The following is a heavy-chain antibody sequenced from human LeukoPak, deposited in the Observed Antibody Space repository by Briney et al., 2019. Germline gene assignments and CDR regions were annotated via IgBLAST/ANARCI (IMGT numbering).Heavy chain of an antibody. CDR1: GFTLSTYA. CDR3: AKEAYRGSYYDFDY. Sequence: GGSLRLSCAASGFTLSTYAMSWVRQTPGKGLEWVAATSSSDAGTYHADSVRGRFTISRDNSKNTLYLQMNSLRAEDAAVYYCAKEAYRGSYYDFDYWGQGTLVTVSS. J-gene: IGHJ4*02. CDR2: TSSSDAGT. V-gene: IGHV3-23*01. D-gene: IGHD1-26*01.